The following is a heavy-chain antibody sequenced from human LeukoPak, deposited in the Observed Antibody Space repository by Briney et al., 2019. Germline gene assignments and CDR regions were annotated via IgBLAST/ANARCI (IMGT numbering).Heavy chain of an antibody. V-gene: IGHV4-59*08. CDR2: IYVTGSI. CDR1: GGPIGTYY. Sequence: SETLSLTCTVSGGPIGTYYWSWIRQSPGKGLEWIGYIYVTGSIRYNPYLQSRVTISVDTSRNQFFLKMSSGTAADTAVYYCARHIGGGIEDMDVWGKGTKVTVSS. CDR3: ARHIGGGIEDMDV. D-gene: IGHD3-16*02. J-gene: IGHJ6*03.